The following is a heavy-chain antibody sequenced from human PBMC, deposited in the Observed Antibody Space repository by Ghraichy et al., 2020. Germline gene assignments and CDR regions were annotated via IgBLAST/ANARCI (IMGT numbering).Heavy chain of an antibody. Sequence: GGSLRLSCTTSGFIFSAYALHWVRQAPGMGLEFVSDIDKNGHVTYYANSVKGRFAISRDNSKNTLYLHMGSLRPEDMALYYCARRDYYGSGHLDFWGQGTLVTVSS. V-gene: IGHV3-64*01. CDR3: ARRDYYGSGHLDF. CDR2: IDKNGHVT. J-gene: IGHJ4*02. D-gene: IGHD3-10*01. CDR1: GFIFSAYA.